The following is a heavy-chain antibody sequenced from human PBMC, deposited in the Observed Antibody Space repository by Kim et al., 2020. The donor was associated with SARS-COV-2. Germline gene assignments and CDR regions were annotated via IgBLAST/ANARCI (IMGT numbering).Heavy chain of an antibody. Sequence: GGSLRLSCAASGFIFSSYAMSWVRQAPGKGLEWVSTISGSGGSTYYADSVKGRFTISRDNSKNTLYVQMNSLRAEDTAVYYCAKDLAEWLVRTTYYYYGMDVWGQGTTVTVSS. D-gene: IGHD6-19*01. CDR2: ISGSGGST. J-gene: IGHJ6*02. CDR1: GFIFSSYA. V-gene: IGHV3-23*01. CDR3: AKDLAEWLVRTTYYYYGMDV.